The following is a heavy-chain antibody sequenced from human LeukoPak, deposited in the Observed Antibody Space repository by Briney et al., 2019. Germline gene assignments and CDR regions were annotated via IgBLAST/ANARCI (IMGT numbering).Heavy chain of an antibody. Sequence: GGSLRLSCAASGFTFSSYAMSWVRQAPGKGLEWVSAHSGSGGSTYYADSVKGRFTISRDNSKNTLYLQMNSLRAEDTAVYYCAKDRFTDTAMERVAFDIWGQGTMVTVSS. D-gene: IGHD5-18*01. V-gene: IGHV3-23*01. CDR2: HSGSGGST. J-gene: IGHJ3*02. CDR1: GFTFSSYA. CDR3: AKDRFTDTAMERVAFDI.